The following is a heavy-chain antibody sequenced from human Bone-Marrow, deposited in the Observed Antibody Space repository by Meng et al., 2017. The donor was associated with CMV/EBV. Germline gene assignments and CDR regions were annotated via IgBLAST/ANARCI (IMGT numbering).Heavy chain of an antibody. Sequence: GGSLRLSCAASGFTFSSYAMSWVRQAPGKGLEWVANIKQDGSEKYYVDSVKGRFTISRDNAKNSLYLQMNSLRAEDTAVYYCARERITIFGVGPQDVWGQGTTVTVSS. CDR1: GFTFSSYA. V-gene: IGHV3-7*01. CDR3: ARERITIFGVGPQDV. CDR2: IKQDGSEK. D-gene: IGHD3-3*01. J-gene: IGHJ6*02.